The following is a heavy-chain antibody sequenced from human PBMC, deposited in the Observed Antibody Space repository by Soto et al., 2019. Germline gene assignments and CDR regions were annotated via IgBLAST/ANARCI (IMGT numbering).Heavy chain of an antibody. J-gene: IGHJ4*02. CDR1: GGTFNNYA. D-gene: IGHD5-12*01. V-gene: IGHV1-69*01. CDR3: ARWGVDVVATSALDY. Sequence: QVQLVQSGAEVKKPGSSVKVSCKASGGTFNNYAIRWVRQAPGPGLEWMGGIIPIIGTADYAHKFQGRLAISADESTGTTFMELSSLRSEDTALYYCARWGVDVVATSALDYWGQGTLVTVSS. CDR2: IIPIIGTA.